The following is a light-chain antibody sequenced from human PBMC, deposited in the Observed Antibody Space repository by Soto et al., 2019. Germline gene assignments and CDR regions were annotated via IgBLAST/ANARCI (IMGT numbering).Light chain of an antibody. J-gene: IGLJ2*01. V-gene: IGLV1-40*01. Sequence: QSVLTQPPSVSAAPGQRVTISCTGSSSNIGAGYDVHWYQQLPGTAPKLLIYGNSNRPSGVPDRFSGSKSGTSASLAITGLQAEDEADYYCQSYDSSLSVYVVFGGGTKVTVL. CDR2: GNS. CDR1: SSNIGAGYD. CDR3: QSYDSSLSVYVV.